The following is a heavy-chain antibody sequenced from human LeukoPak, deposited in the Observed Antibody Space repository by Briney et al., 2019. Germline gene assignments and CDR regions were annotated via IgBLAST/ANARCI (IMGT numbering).Heavy chain of an antibody. CDR1: GYTFTSYA. Sequence: GASVKVSCKASGYTFTSYAMHWVRQAPGQRLEWMGWINAGNGNTKYSQKFQGRVTITRDTSASTAYMELSSLRSEDTAVYYCARDYGDEYYFDYWGQGTLVTVSS. J-gene: IGHJ4*02. CDR2: INAGNGNT. V-gene: IGHV1-3*01. D-gene: IGHD4-17*01. CDR3: ARDYGDEYYFDY.